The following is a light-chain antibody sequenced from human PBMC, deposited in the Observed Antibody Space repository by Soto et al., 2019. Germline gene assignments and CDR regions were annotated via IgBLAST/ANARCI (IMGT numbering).Light chain of an antibody. V-gene: IGKV3-15*01. CDR2: GAS. CDR1: QSVSSN. Sequence: EIVMTQSPATLSVSPGERATLSCRASQSVSSNLAWYHQKPGQAPRLLIYGASTRATGIPARFSGSGSGTEFTLTISSLKSEDFAVYYCQQYNIWPYTFGQGNKLEIK. CDR3: QQYNIWPYT. J-gene: IGKJ2*01.